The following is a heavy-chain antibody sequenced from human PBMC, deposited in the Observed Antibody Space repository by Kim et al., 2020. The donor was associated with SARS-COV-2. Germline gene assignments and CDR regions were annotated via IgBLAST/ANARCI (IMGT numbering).Heavy chain of an antibody. CDR3: AKDSSFGSGWYYFDY. Sequence: GGSLRLSCAASGFTFDDYAMHWVRQAPGKCLEWVSGISWNSGSIGYADSVKGRFTISRDNAKNSLYLQMNSLRAEDTALYYCAKDSSFGSGWYYFDYWGQGTLVTVSS. CDR2: ISWNSGSI. D-gene: IGHD6-19*01. CDR1: GFTFDDYA. V-gene: IGHV3-9*01. J-gene: IGHJ4*02.